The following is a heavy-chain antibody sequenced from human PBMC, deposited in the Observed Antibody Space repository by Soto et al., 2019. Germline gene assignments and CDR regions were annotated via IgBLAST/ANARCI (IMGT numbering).Heavy chain of an antibody. D-gene: IGHD4-17*01. V-gene: IGHV1-69*01. J-gene: IGHJ6*02. CDR1: GGTFVGSA. CDR3: AVGGDYGENYYYYGMDV. CDR2: IITTFGTP. Sequence: QVQLVQSGAEVKKPGSSVKVSCKASGGTFVGSAISWVRQAPGQGLEWMGGIITTFGTPTYAQKFQGRVTIIADQSTSTAYMELSSLRSEDTAVYYCAVGGDYGENYYYYGMDVWGQGTTVTVSS.